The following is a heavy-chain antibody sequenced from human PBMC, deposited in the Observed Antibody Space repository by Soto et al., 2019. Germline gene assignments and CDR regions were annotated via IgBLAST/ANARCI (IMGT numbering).Heavy chain of an antibody. V-gene: IGHV3-21*01. D-gene: IGHD1-1*01. Sequence: GGSLRLSCAATGFTFSSYSMNWVRQAPGKGLEWVSSISSSSSYIYYADSVKGRFTISRDNAKNSLYLQMNSLRAEDTAVYYCARDDPSWNDAFDIWGQGTMVTVSS. CDR1: GFTFSSYS. CDR3: ARDDPSWNDAFDI. CDR2: ISSSSSYI. J-gene: IGHJ3*02.